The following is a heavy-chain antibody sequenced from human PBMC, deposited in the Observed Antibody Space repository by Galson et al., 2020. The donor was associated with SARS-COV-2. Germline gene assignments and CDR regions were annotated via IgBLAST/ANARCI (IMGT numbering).Heavy chain of an antibody. V-gene: IGHV4-39*07. D-gene: IGHD2-2*01. J-gene: IGHJ6*02. CDR1: GGSISTSSYY. CDR3: ARDWDCSSSKCYGSMDV. Sequence: SQTLSLTCTVSGGSISTSSYYWGWIRQPPGKGLEWIGNIYYIGTSYYNPSLKSRVTISVDTSKNQFSLKLRSVTAADTAVYYCARDWDCSSSKCYGSMDVWGQGTAVTVSS. CDR2: IYYIGTS.